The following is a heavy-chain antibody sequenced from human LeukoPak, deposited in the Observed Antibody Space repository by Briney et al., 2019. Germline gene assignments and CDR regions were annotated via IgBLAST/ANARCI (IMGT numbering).Heavy chain of an antibody. D-gene: IGHD6-19*01. J-gene: IGHJ2*01. CDR1: GGSVSSYY. V-gene: IGHV4-4*09. CDR2: IYNSENT. Sequence: SETLSLTCTVSGGSVSSYYWSWIRQPPGKGLEWIGYIYNSENTNYNSSLKSRVPMSVDTSKNQFFLKLSSVTAADTAVYYCARFHSGPSGWYVLWYFDLWGRGTLVTVSS. CDR3: ARFHSGPSGWYVLWYFDL.